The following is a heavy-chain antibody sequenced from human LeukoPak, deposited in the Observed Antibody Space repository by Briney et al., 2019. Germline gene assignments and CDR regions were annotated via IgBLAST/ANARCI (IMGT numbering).Heavy chain of an antibody. J-gene: IGHJ4*02. Sequence: PSETLSLTCTVSGGSISSYYWSWIRQPPGKGLEWIGYIYYSGSTNYNPSLKSRVTISVDTSKNQFSLKLSSVTAADMAVYYCARPYDSSGYQAFDIWGQGTLVTVSS. CDR2: IYYSGST. CDR3: ARPYDSSGYQAFDI. D-gene: IGHD3-22*01. V-gene: IGHV4-59*08. CDR1: GGSISSYY.